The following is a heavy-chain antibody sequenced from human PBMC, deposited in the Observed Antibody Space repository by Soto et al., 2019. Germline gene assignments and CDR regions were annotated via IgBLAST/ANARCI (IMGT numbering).Heavy chain of an antibody. CDR2: MSSSGDSI. CDR1: GITFSDCY. J-gene: IGHJ6*02. CDR3: ARVRFGQWGYAMDV. D-gene: IGHD3-10*01. V-gene: IGHV3-11*01. Sequence: QVQLVESGGGLVKPGGSLRLSCAASGITFSDCYMNWIRQAPGKGLEWVSYMSSSGDSINYAGSVRGRFTVSRDNAKNSPYLQMNSLRAEDTAMYYCARVRFGQWGYAMDVWGQGTTVTVSS.